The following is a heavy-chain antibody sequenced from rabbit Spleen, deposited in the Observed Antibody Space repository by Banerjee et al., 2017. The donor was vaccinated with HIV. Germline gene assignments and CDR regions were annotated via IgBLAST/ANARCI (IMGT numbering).Heavy chain of an antibody. CDR2: INTGTGGI. J-gene: IGHJ4*01. CDR1: GIDFTSAYY. CDR3: ARRNGPGDYGYGDGNL. V-gene: IGHV1S45*01. Sequence: QQQLEESGGGLVKPGGTLTLTCKASGIDFTSAYYMCWVRQAPGKGLEWIGCINTGTGGIYYASWAKGRFTISKTSSTTVTLQMTSLTAADTATYFCARRNGPGDYGYGDGNLWGQGTLVTVS. D-gene: IGHD6-1*01.